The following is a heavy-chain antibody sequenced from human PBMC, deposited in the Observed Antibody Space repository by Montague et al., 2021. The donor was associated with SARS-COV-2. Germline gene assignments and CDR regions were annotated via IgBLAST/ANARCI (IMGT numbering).Heavy chain of an antibody. V-gene: IGHV4-34*01. CDR3: ARVAGGYYHDSSAYFDY. Sequence: SETLSLTCAVYGGSFSGYYWSWIRQPPGQGLEWIGEINQSGSTNSNPSLKSRVTLSVDTSKKQFSLKLSSLTAADTAVYYCARVAGGYYHDSSAYFDYWGQGSLVTVSS. J-gene: IGHJ4*02. CDR2: INQSGST. D-gene: IGHD3-22*01. CDR1: GGSFSGYY.